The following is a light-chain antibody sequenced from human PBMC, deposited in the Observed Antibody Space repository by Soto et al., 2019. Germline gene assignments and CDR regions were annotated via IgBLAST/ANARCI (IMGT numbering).Light chain of an antibody. J-gene: IGLJ1*01. CDR3: CAYAGSSTPYV. CDR1: SSDVGSYNL. Sequence: QSVLTQPASVSGSPGQSITISCTGTSSDVGSYNLVSWYQQHPGKAPKLMIYEGSKRPSGVSSRFSGSKSGNTASLTLSGLQAEDEADYYCCAYAGSSTPYVFGTGTKVTVL. CDR2: EGS. V-gene: IGLV2-23*01.